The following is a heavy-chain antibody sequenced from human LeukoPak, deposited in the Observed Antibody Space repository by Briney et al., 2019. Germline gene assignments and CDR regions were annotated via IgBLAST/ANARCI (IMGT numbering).Heavy chain of an antibody. J-gene: IGHJ5*02. CDR1: GGSISSSNYY. CDR3: ARRRGKWDVNRFDP. D-gene: IGHD1-26*01. Sequence: SETLSLTCTVFGGSISSSNYYWAWFRQPPGKGLDWIGSLYYDGRTYYNPSLESRLTISVDTSNNQFSLKLTSVTATDTAVYYCARRRGKWDVNRFDPWGQGTLVTVSS. V-gene: IGHV4-39*01. CDR2: LYYDGRT.